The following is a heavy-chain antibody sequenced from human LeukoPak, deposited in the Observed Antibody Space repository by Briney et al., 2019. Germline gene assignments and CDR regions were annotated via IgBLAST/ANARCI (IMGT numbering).Heavy chain of an antibody. D-gene: IGHD5-18*01. Sequence: SETLSLTCAVSGGSIISSDWWSWVRQSPGKALEWIGEIYQSGSTNYNPSLKSRVTISVDKSKNQFSLKLSSVTAADTAVYFCARRGYNGRFDYWGQGTLVTVSS. CDR3: ARRGYNGRFDY. J-gene: IGHJ4*02. V-gene: IGHV4-4*02. CDR2: IYQSGST. CDR1: GGSIISSDW.